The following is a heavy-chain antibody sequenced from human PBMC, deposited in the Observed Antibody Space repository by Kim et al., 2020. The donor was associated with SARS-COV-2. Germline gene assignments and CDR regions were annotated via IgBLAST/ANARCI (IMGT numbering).Heavy chain of an antibody. V-gene: IGHV4-39*01. CDR2: TYYSGST. CDR1: GGSINSRNYH. J-gene: IGHJ2*01. D-gene: IGHD4-17*01. Sequence: SETLSLTCTVSGGSINSRNYHWGWIRQPPGKGLEWVGNTYYSGSTYYNPPLKSRVTISIDTSKNRLSLNLNSVTAADTAVYYCAGHVNGDFPWWYFDVWGRGTLVTVSS. CDR3: AGHVNGDFPWWYFDV.